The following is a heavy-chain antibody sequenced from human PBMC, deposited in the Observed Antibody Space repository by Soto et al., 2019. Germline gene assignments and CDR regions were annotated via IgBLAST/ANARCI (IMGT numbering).Heavy chain of an antibody. CDR3: AREGNLGRWLQPLDF. J-gene: IGHJ4*02. Sequence: PSETLSLTCTVSGGSISSYYWSWIRQPPGEGLEWIGYIYYSGSTNYNPSLKSRVTISVDTCKNQFSLKLSSVTAADTAIYFCAREGNLGRWLQPLDFWGQGTLVTVSS. CDR2: IYYSGST. V-gene: IGHV4-59*01. D-gene: IGHD5-12*01. CDR1: GGSISSYY.